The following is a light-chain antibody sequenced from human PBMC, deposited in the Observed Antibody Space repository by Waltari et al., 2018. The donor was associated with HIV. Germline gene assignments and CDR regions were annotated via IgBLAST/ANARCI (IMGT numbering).Light chain of an antibody. Sequence: DIQMTQSPSTLSASVGDRVTITCRASQSISTWLAWYQQKPGKAPNLLIYKASSLESGVPSRFSGSGSGTDFTLTISSLQPGDFATYYCQQYNSYSWAFGQGTKVEIK. J-gene: IGKJ1*01. CDR1: QSISTW. V-gene: IGKV1-5*03. CDR3: QQYNSYSWA. CDR2: KAS.